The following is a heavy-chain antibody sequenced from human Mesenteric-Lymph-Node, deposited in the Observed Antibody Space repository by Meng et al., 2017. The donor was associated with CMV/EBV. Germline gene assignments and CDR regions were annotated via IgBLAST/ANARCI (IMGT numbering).Heavy chain of an antibody. J-gene: IGHJ5*02. CDR1: GYTFTDFY. D-gene: IGHD2/OR15-2a*01. CDR3: ARDNVNPEGFDP. Sequence: QVQMWHCRAEVGKPGASVRVSCKASGYTFTDFYIHWVRQAPGQGLEWMGRINPNSGVSNSAQNFQGRVTMTRDTSISTAYMELGRLTSDDTAVYYCARDNVNPEGFDPWGQGTLVTVSS. CDR2: INPNSGVS. V-gene: IGHV1-2*06.